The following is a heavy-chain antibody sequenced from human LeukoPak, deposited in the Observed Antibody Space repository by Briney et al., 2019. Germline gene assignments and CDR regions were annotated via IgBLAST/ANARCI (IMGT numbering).Heavy chain of an antibody. J-gene: IGHJ4*02. CDR1: GGSFSGYY. CDR3: ASLDKNSSGTIRD. CDR2: INHSGST. D-gene: IGHD3-22*01. Sequence: PSETLSLTCAVYGGSFSGYYWSWIRQPPGKGLEWIGEINHSGSTNYNPSLKSRVTMSVDTSKNQFSLKLSSVTAADTAVYYCASLDKNSSGTIRDWGQGTLVTVSS. V-gene: IGHV4-34*01.